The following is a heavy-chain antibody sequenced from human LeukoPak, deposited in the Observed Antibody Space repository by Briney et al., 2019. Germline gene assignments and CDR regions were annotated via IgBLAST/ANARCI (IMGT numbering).Heavy chain of an antibody. Sequence: ASVKDSCMATGYTFPANYMHWVRQAPGQGLEWMGWINPNSGGSNCAQKFQGRVTMSRETSISTAYMELSRLSSDDTAVYYCARVQVSDDNWGFFDYWGQGTLVTVSS. CDR1: GYTFPANY. CDR3: ARVQVSDDNWGFFDY. CDR2: INPNSGGS. V-gene: IGHV1-2*02. J-gene: IGHJ4*02. D-gene: IGHD1-1*01.